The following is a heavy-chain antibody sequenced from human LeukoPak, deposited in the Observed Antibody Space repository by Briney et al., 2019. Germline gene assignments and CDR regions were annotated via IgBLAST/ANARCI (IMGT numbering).Heavy chain of an antibody. J-gene: IGHJ4*02. CDR3: ARGPSKFSSGWHFDS. D-gene: IGHD6-25*01. V-gene: IGHV4-4*07. CDR1: GYSISSGFY. CDR2: IYTGGSR. Sequence: SETLSLTCTVSGYSISSGFYWAWIRQPAGKGLEWIGRIYTGGSRSFNPSLNSRVTLSVDMSKNQFSLKLASVTAADTAVYYCARGPSKFSSGWHFDSWGPGVLVTVSS.